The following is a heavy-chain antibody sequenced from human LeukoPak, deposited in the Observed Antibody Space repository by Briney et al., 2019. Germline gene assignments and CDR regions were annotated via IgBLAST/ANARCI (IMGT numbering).Heavy chain of an antibody. CDR1: GFTFSSYG. CDR2: IWHDGSDK. D-gene: IGHD4-17*01. CDR3: ARGPTGTYDF. V-gene: IGHV3-33*01. J-gene: IGHJ4*02. Sequence: GTSLRLSCEASGFTFSSYGMHWVRQAPGKGLEWVALIWHDGSDKYYADSVKGRFTISRGNSKNTLYVQMNSLRAEDTAVYYCARGPTGTYDFWGQGTLVTVSS.